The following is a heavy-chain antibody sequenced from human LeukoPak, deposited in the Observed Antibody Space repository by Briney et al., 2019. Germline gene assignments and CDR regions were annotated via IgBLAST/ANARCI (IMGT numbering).Heavy chain of an antibody. D-gene: IGHD5-18*01. CDR2: ISSSSSYI. CDR3: ARDQGQDSYGLLDY. CDR1: GFTFSSYS. V-gene: IGHV3-21*01. J-gene: IGHJ4*02. Sequence: PWGSLRLSCAASGFTFSSYSMNWVRQAPGKGLEWVSSISSSSSYIYYADSVKGRFTISRDNAKNSLYLQMNSLRAEDTAVYYCARDQGQDSYGLLDYWGQGTLVTVSS.